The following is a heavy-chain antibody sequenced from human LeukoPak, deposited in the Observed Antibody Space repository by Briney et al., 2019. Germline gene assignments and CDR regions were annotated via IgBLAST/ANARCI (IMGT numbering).Heavy chain of an antibody. CDR3: ARAYSSSSWCFDY. CDR2: IYYSGST. Sequence: SETLSLTCTVSGGSISSYYWGWIRQPPGKGLEWIGYIYYSGSTNYNPSLKSRVTISVDTSKNQFSLKLSSVTAADTAVYYCARAYSSSSWCFDYWGQGTLVTVSS. J-gene: IGHJ4*02. V-gene: IGHV4-59*01. CDR1: GGSISSYY. D-gene: IGHD6-6*01.